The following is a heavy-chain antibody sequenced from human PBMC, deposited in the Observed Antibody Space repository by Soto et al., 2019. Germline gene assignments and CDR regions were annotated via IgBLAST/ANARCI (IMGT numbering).Heavy chain of an antibody. D-gene: IGHD4-17*01. V-gene: IGHV4-39*01. Sequence: SETLSLTCTVSGGSISSSSYYWGWIRQPPGKGLEWIGSIYYNGSTYYNPSLKSRVTISVDTSKNQFSLKLSSVTAADTAVYYCRVWDGDASFYYYYGMDVWGQGTTVT. CDR1: GGSISSSSYY. CDR3: RVWDGDASFYYYYGMDV. CDR2: IYYNGST. J-gene: IGHJ6*02.